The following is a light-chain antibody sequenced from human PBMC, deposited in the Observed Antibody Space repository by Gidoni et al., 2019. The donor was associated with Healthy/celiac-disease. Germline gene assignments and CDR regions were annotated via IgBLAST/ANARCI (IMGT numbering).Light chain of an antibody. J-gene: IGKJ1*01. Sequence: EIGLTQSPSTRSLSPGERATLSCRASQSVSSYLAWYQQKPGQAPTLLIYDASNRATGIPARLRGSGSGTDFTLTISSLEPDDFAVYYCQQRSNWPAWTFGQGTKVDIK. CDR1: QSVSSY. CDR2: DAS. V-gene: IGKV3-11*01. CDR3: QQRSNWPAWT.